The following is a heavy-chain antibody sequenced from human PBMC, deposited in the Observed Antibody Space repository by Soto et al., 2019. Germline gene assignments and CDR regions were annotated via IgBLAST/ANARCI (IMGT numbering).Heavy chain of an antibody. D-gene: IGHD3-3*01. CDR1: GFTFSSYS. Sequence: SLRLSCAASGFTFSSYSMNWVRQAPGKGLEWVSSISSSSSYIYYADSVKGRFTISRDNAKNSLYLQMNSLRAEDTAVYYCARSPFPYDFWSGYNYFDYWGQGTLVTVSS. CDR3: ARSPFPYDFWSGYNYFDY. J-gene: IGHJ4*02. V-gene: IGHV3-21*01. CDR2: ISSSSSYI.